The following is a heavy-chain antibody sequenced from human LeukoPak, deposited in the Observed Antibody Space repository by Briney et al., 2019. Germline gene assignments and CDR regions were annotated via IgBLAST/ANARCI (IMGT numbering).Heavy chain of an antibody. V-gene: IGHV3-30*02. J-gene: IGHJ3*02. CDR1: GFTFSSYG. CDR3: ARARHSSGWSGGAFDI. CDR2: IRYDGSDK. D-gene: IGHD6-19*01. Sequence: GGSLRLSCAASGFTFSSYGMHWVRQAPGKGLEWVAFIRYDGSDKYYADSVKGRFTISRDNSKNTLYLLMNSLRVEDTAVYYCARARHSSGWSGGAFDIWGQGTMVTVSS.